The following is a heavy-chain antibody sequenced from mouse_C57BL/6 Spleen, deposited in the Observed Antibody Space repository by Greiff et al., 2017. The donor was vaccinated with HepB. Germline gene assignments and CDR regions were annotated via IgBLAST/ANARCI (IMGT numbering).Heavy chain of an antibody. V-gene: IGHV1-7*01. Sequence: VQLQQSGAELAKPGASVKLSCKASGYTFTSYWMHWVKQRPGQGLEWIGYINPSSGYTKYNQKFKDKATFTADKSSSTAYMQLSSLTYEDSAVYYCARSSNYEAMDYWGQGTSVTVSS. CDR2: INPSSGYT. D-gene: IGHD2-5*01. CDR3: ARSSNYEAMDY. CDR1: GYTFTSYW. J-gene: IGHJ4*01.